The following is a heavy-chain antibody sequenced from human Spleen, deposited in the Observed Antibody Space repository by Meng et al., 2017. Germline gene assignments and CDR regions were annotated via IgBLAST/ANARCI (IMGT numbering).Heavy chain of an antibody. J-gene: IGHJ1*01. Sequence: QLQLQESGPGLVKPSETLSLTCTVSGGSISSSSYYWGWIRQPPGKGLEWIGNIYYSGNSYYNPSLKSRVTISVDTSKNQFSLKVSSLTAADTAVYHCLRGSGGSVWGQGTLVTVSS. V-gene: IGHV4-39*01. CDR3: LRGSGGSV. CDR2: IYYSGNS. CDR1: GGSISSSSYY. D-gene: IGHD3-10*01.